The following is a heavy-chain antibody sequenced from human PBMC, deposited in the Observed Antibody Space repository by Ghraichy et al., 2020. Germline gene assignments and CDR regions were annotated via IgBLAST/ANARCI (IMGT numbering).Heavy chain of an antibody. J-gene: IGHJ4*02. CDR1: GGSITMSRSTYY. CDR3: ARHVISGYDILTGYYATYFDY. Sequence: SETLSLTCTVSGGSITMSRSTYYWGWIRQPPGKGLEWIGSIYYSGSTYYNPSLKSRLTISVDTSKNQFSLKLSSVTAADTAVYYCARHVISGYDILTGYYATYFDYWGQGTLVTVSS. D-gene: IGHD3-9*01. CDR2: IYYSGST. V-gene: IGHV4-39*01.